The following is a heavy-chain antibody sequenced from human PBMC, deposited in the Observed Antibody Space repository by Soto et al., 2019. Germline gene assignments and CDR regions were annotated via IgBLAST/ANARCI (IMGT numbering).Heavy chain of an antibody. CDR1: GFTFSSYW. V-gene: IGHV3-74*01. CDR3: ALTKVVVVPASSDYGRDV. D-gene: IGHD2-15*01. J-gene: IGHJ6*02. Sequence: GGSLRLSCAGSGFTFSSYWMHWVRQAPGKGLVWVSRINSDGTTTHYADSVKGRFTISRDNAKDTLFLQMTTLRVEDTATYYWALTKVVVVPASSDYGRDVWGQGTTVTFSS. CDR2: INSDGTTT.